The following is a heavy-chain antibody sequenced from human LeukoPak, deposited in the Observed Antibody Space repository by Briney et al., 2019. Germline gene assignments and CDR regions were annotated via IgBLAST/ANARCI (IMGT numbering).Heavy chain of an antibody. CDR2: IYSGGST. V-gene: IGHV3-66*01. Sequence: GGSLRLSCAASGFTVSSNYMSWVRQAPGKGLEWVSVIYSGGSTYYADSVKGRFTISRDNSKNTLYLQMNSLRAEDTAVYYCAMRSGGGYKPLDYWGQGTLVTVSS. J-gene: IGHJ4*02. CDR3: AMRSGGGYKPLDY. D-gene: IGHD5-24*01. CDR1: GFTVSSNY.